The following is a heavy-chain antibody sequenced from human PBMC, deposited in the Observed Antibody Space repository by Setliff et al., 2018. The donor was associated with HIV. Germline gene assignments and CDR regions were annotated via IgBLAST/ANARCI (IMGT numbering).Heavy chain of an antibody. CDR2: INPSSGGA. D-gene: IGHD2-15*01. J-gene: IGHJ6*03. CDR3: ARDGRYCSGGSCFTNRASYYYYYMDV. CDR1: RYTFIGHY. Sequence: GPSVKVSCKASRYTFIGHYMHWVRQAPGQGLEWVGWINPSSGGANYAQKFQGRVTMTRDTSISTAYMELSRLTSDDTAVYYCARDGRYCSGGSCFTNRASYYYYYMDVWGKGTTVTVS. V-gene: IGHV1-2*02.